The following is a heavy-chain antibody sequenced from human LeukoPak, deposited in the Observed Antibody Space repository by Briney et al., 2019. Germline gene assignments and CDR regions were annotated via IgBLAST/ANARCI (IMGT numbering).Heavy chain of an antibody. CDR3: ARDGYQGRFDY. V-gene: IGHV4-59*12. D-gene: IGHD5-12*01. CDR2: IYYSGST. Sequence: PSETLSLTCTVSGGSISSYYWSWIRQPPGKGLEWIGYIYYSGSTNYNPSLKSRVTISVDTSKNQFSLKLSSVTAADTAVYYCARDGYQGRFDYWGQGTLVTVSS. J-gene: IGHJ4*02. CDR1: GGSISSYY.